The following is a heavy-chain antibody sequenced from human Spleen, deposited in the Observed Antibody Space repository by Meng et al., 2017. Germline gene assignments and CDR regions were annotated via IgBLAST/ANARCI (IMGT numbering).Heavy chain of an antibody. CDR2: IYYSGST. J-gene: IGHJ5*02. CDR3: ASGKNWFDP. D-gene: IGHD1-1*01. CDR1: GGSISSGGYY. V-gene: IGHV4-31*03. Sequence: SETLSLTCTVSGGSISSGGYYWSWIRQHPGKGLEWIGYIYYSGSTYYNPSLKSRVTISIDASKKQFSLKLSSVTAADTAVYYCASGKNWFDPWGQGTLVTVSS.